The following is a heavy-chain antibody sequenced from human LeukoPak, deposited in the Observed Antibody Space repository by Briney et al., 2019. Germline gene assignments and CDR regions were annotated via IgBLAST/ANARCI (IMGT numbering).Heavy chain of an antibody. CDR2: INHSGGT. CDR3: ARGPTGSGLRSRVYYYYGMDV. Sequence: SSETLSLTCAVYGGSFSGYYWSWIRQPPGKGLEWIGEINHSGGTNYSPSLKSRVTISVDTSKNQFSLKLSSVTAADTAVYYCARGPTGSGLRSRVYYYYGMDVWGQGTTVTVSS. CDR1: GGSFSGYY. J-gene: IGHJ6*02. V-gene: IGHV4-34*01. D-gene: IGHD3-10*01.